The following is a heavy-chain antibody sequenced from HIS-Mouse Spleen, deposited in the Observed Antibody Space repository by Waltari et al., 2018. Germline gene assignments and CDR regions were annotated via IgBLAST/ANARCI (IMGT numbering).Heavy chain of an antibody. J-gene: IGHJ3*02. CDR1: GFTFSSSR. CDR2: ISSSSSYI. V-gene: IGHV3-21*01. D-gene: IGHD6-19*01. Sequence: EVQLVESGGGLVKPGGSLRLSCAASGFTFSSSRMNWVRQAPGKGLEWVSSISSSSSYIYYADSVKGRFTISRDNAKNSLYLQMNSLRAEDTAVYYCARDRGQWLANDAFDIWGQGTMVTVSS. CDR3: ARDRGQWLANDAFDI.